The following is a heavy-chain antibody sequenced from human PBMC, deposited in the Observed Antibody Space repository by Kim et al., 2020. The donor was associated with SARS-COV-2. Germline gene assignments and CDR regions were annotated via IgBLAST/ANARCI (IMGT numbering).Heavy chain of an antibody. CDR2: IFYSGST. D-gene: IGHD6-19*01. CDR3: ARHFGLHGGWYVDY. V-gene: IGHV4-39*01. J-gene: IGHJ4*02. Sequence: SETLSLTCTVSGGSISSRSYYWGWIRQPPGKGLEWIGSIFYSGSTYYNPSLKSRVTISVDTSKNQFSLKLRSVTAADTAVYYCARHFGLHGGWYVDYWGQGTLVTVSS. CDR1: GGSISSRSYY.